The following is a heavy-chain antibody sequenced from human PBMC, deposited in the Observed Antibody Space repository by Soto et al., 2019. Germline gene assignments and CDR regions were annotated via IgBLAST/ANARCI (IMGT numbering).Heavy chain of an antibody. Sequence: PSESVSHSCAVAGGCLNGAGYSWRWIRQTPGGGLEWIGYIYHSGTFLKHPSLKTRLTMSLDRSNNQFSLTLNSVTAADTAVYYCARDLFYSGSRTYNNLLFAHRGHGTPLT. D-gene: IGHD3-10*01. CDR2: IYHSGTF. V-gene: IGHV4-30-2*01. CDR1: GGCLNGAGYS. J-gene: IGHJ1*01. CDR3: ARDLFYSGSRTYNNLLFAH.